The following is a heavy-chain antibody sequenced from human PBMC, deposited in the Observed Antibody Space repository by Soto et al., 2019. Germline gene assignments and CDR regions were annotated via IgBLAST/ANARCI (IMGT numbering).Heavy chain of an antibody. Sequence: EVQLLESGGGLVQPGGSLRLACGVSGFTFTNYAMNWVRQAPGKGLEWVSTISARGDRTFYSDSVKGRFTISRDDSKNTVYLQMNSLRADDTALYYCAKSIGALWFGDPTGGMDVWGQGPTVTVSS. J-gene: IGHJ6*02. CDR1: GFTFTNYA. CDR3: AKSIGALWFGDPTGGMDV. CDR2: ISARGDRT. V-gene: IGHV3-23*01. D-gene: IGHD3-10*01.